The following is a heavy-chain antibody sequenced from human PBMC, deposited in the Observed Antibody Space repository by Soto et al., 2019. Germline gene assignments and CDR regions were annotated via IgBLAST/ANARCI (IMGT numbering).Heavy chain of an antibody. CDR1: GFTFSRFA. J-gene: IGHJ6*02. CDR2: ITGDGRNT. CDR3: AKGRPSLGGTGRGAMDL. Sequence: EVQLLESGGGLVQPGESLRLSCAASGFTFSRFAMSWVRQAPGKGLEWVSGITGDGRNTYYANSMEGRFTVSRDNSKDTLYLQMNSLRADDTAVYYCAKGRPSLGGTGRGAMDLWGQGTTVTVSS. D-gene: IGHD3-16*01. V-gene: IGHV3-23*01.